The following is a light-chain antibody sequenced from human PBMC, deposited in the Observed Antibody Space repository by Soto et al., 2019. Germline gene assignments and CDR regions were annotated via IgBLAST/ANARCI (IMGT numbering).Light chain of an antibody. CDR2: DAS. CDR1: QSISSW. J-gene: IGKJ1*01. Sequence: DIQMTQSPSTLSASVGDRVTITCRASQSISSWLAWYQQKPGKAPKLLIYDASSLESGVPSRFSGSGSGTEFNLTLSSLQPDDFATYYCQQYNSYSGTFGQGTKVEIK. CDR3: QQYNSYSGT. V-gene: IGKV1-5*01.